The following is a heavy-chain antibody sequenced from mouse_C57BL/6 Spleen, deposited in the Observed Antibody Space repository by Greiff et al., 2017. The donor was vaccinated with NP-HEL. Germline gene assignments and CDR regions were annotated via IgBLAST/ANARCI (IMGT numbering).Heavy chain of an antibody. Sequence: EVKVVESGGDLVKPGGSLKLSCAASGFTFSSYGMSWVRQTPDKRLEWVATISSGGSYTYSPDSVKGRFTLSRDNAKNTLYLQMSSLKSEDTAMYYCARQGGSYYFDYWGQGTTLTVSS. D-gene: IGHD1-1*02. V-gene: IGHV5-6*01. J-gene: IGHJ2*01. CDR3: ARQGGSYYFDY. CDR2: ISSGGSYT. CDR1: GFTFSSYG.